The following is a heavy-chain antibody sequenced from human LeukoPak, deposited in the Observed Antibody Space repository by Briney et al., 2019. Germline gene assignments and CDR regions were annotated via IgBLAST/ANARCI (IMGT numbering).Heavy chain of an antibody. CDR2: IYSEGTT. Sequence: GGSLRLSCAVSGFIVRSNYMSWVRQAPGKGLEWVSVIYSEGTTYYRDSVKGRFTISRDNSKNTVYLQMNSLRVKDTAVYYCARDYCNSISCYAMDYWGQGTLVAVSS. V-gene: IGHV3-53*01. CDR1: GFIVRSNY. J-gene: IGHJ4*02. D-gene: IGHD2-2*01. CDR3: ARDYCNSISCYAMDY.